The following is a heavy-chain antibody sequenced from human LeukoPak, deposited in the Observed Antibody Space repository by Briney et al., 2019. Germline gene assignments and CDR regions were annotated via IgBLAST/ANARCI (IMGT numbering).Heavy chain of an antibody. CDR1: GFTFSSYS. J-gene: IGHJ3*02. Sequence: GGSLILCCSASGFTFSSYSMNWVRQAPGKGLERVSYISSSSSYIYYADSVKGRFTISIDNAKNSLYLQMNSLRAEDTSVYYIPKAHSHAIFGVVMGAFDIWGQGTMVTASS. CDR3: PKAHSHAIFGVVMGAFDI. CDR2: ISSSSSYI. D-gene: IGHD3-3*01. V-gene: IGHV3-21*01.